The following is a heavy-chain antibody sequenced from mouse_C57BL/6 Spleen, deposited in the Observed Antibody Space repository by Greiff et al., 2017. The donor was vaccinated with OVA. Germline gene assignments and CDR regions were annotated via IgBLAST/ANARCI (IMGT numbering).Heavy chain of an antibody. J-gene: IGHJ3*01. CDR1: GYTFTSYW. Sequence: QVQLQQPGAELVKPGASVKMSCKASGYTFTSYWITWVKQRPGQGLEWIGDIYPGSGSTNYNEKFKSKATLTVDTSSNTAYMQLSSLTSEDSAVYYCARVETVEGSWFAYWGQGTLVTVSA. CDR3: ARVETVEGSWFAY. V-gene: IGHV1-55*01. CDR2: IYPGSGST. D-gene: IGHD1-1*01.